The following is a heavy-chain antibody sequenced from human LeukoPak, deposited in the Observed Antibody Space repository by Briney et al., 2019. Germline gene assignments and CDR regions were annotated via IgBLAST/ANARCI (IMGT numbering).Heavy chain of an antibody. V-gene: IGHV3-30*18. CDR2: ISYDGTNK. Sequence: RRSLRLSCAASGFNFSSYGMHWVRQAPGKGLEWVAVISYDGTNKADSVKGRFTISRDNSKNTLYLQMNSLRAEDTAVYFCAKDQGTGGSSLLYWGQGTLVTVSS. J-gene: IGHJ4*02. CDR1: GFNFSSYG. CDR3: AKDQGTGGSSLLY. D-gene: IGHD2-15*01.